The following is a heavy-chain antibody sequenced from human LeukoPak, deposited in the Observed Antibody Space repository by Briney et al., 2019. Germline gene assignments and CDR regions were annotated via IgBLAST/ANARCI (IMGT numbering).Heavy chain of an antibody. V-gene: IGHV1-2*02. CDR3: ARGRYYDSSGYYKDY. CDR1: GYTFTGYY. CDR2: INPNSGGT. J-gene: IGHJ4*02. Sequence: ASVKVSCKASGYTFTGYYSHWVRQAPGQGLEWMGYINPNSGGTNYAQKFQGRVTMTRDTSISTANMELSRLTSDDTAVYYCARGRYYDSSGYYKDYWGQGTLVTVSS. D-gene: IGHD3-22*01.